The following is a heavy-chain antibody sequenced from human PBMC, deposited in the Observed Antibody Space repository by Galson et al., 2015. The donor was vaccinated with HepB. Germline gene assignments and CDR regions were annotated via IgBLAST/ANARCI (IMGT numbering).Heavy chain of an antibody. CDR2: ISGDTGRT. Sequence: SVKVSCKASGYTFTSYGINWVRQAPGLGLEWMGWISGDTGRTNYAQKFRGRFTMTTDTSTTTAHMELRSLRSDDTAVYYCARGWRTHIPPAGGFNDHWGQGTLVTVSS. CDR3: ARGWRTHIPPAGGFNDH. D-gene: IGHD6-25*01. V-gene: IGHV1-18*01. CDR1: GYTFTSYG. J-gene: IGHJ4*02.